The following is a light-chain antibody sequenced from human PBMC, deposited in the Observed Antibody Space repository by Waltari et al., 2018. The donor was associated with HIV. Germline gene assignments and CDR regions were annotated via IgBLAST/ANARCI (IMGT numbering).Light chain of an antibody. Sequence: QSALPPPPSVSGSRGHRITMSCTGTSRAIGAYNHVSWFQQRPGKAPKLLIYDVTDRPSGVSKRFSGSKSGITASLTISGLQADDEGDYYCSSYTASNTLWVFGGGTKLTVL. V-gene: IGLV2-14*03. CDR3: SSYTASNTLWV. CDR2: DVT. CDR1: SRAIGAYNH. J-gene: IGLJ3*02.